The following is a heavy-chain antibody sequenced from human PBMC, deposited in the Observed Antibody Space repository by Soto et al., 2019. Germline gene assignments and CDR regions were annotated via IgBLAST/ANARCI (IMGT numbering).Heavy chain of an antibody. CDR2: IYNSGVT. J-gene: IGHJ5*02. CDR3: ARRAAAGKANWFDP. CDR1: GGSISSYY. Sequence: SETLSLTCTVSGGSISSYYWNWIRQPPGKGLEWIGHIYNSGVTNYNPSLKSRVTISVDTSKNQFSLKLSSVTAADTAVYYCARRAAAGKANWFDPWGQGTLVTVSS. D-gene: IGHD6-13*01. V-gene: IGHV4-59*08.